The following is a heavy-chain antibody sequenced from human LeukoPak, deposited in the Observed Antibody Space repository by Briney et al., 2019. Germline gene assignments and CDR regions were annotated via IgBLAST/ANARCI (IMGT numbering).Heavy chain of an antibody. CDR1: GFTFSSYW. J-gene: IGHJ4*02. V-gene: IGHV3-7*01. Sequence: GGSLRPSCAASGFTFSSYWMSWVRQAPGKGLEWVANIKQDGSEKYYVDSVKGRFTISRDNAKNSLYLQMNSLRAEDTAVYYCASQAYYYDSSGYYHPYYFDYWGQGTLVTVSS. CDR3: ASQAYYYDSSGYYHPYYFDY. D-gene: IGHD3-22*01. CDR2: IKQDGSEK.